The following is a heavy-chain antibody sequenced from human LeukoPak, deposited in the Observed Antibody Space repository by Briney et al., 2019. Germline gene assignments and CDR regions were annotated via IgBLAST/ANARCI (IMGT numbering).Heavy chain of an antibody. Sequence: GASVKVSCKVTGYTLTEISMHWVRQAPGKGLEWMGGFDPEDGETIYAQKIQGRVTMTEDTSTATAYMELSGLSSEDTAVYYCATAHYFASGTYYNGNWFDPWGQGTLVTVSS. J-gene: IGHJ5*02. V-gene: IGHV1-24*01. CDR1: GYTLTEIS. D-gene: IGHD3-10*01. CDR2: FDPEDGET. CDR3: ATAHYFASGTYYNGNWFDP.